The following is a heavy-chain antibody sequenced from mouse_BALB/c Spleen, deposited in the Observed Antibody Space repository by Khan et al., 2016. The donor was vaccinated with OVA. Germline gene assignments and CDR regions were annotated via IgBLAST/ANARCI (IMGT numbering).Heavy chain of an antibody. Sequence: EVELVESGGGLVQPGGSRKLSCATSGFTFSSYGIHWVRQAPEKGLEWVAYISGDSSTIYYADTVTGRFTISRDNPKNTLFLRMNSLRSEDTAMYYCATSYFYGDYVDYGGQGTSLTVSS. CDR3: ATSYFYGDYVDY. CDR2: ISGDSSTI. J-gene: IGHJ2*03. D-gene: IGHD1-1*01. CDR1: GFTFSSYG. V-gene: IGHV5-17*02.